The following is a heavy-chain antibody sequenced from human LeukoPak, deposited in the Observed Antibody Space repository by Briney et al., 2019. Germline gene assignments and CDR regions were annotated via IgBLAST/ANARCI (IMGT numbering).Heavy chain of an antibody. Sequence: PSETLALTCTVSGGSISSSSYYWGWIRQPPGKGLEWIGGIYNSGSTYYNPSLKSRVTISVDTSKNQFSLKLSSVTAADTAVYYCTRHFPDILTGYSPDYFDYWGQGTLVSVSS. D-gene: IGHD3-9*01. J-gene: IGHJ4*02. V-gene: IGHV4-39*01. CDR1: GGSISSSSYY. CDR3: TRHFPDILTGYSPDYFDY. CDR2: IYNSGST.